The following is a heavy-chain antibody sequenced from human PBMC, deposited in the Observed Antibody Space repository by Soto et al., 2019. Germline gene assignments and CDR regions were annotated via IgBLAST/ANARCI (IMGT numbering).Heavy chain of an antibody. CDR3: ARAGTTMVRGVISGWFDP. CDR1: GGSISSSNW. V-gene: IGHV4-4*02. CDR2: IYHSGST. D-gene: IGHD3-10*01. Sequence: SETLSLTCAVSGGSISSSNWWSWVRQPPGKGLEWIGEIYHSGSTNYNPSLKSRVTMSVDTSKNQFSLKLSSVTAADTAVYYCARAGTTMVRGVISGWFDPWGQGTLVTVSS. J-gene: IGHJ5*02.